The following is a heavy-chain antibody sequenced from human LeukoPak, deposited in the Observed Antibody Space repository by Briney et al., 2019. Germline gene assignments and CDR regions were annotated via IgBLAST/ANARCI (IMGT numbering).Heavy chain of an antibody. CDR3: AKRGAIGRYFDY. CDR1: GFTFRTYD. D-gene: IGHD1-26*01. CDR2: ISGSDGGT. V-gene: IGHV3-23*01. J-gene: IGHJ4*02. Sequence: PGGSLRLSCAASGFTFRTYDMSWVRQAPGKGLEWVSGISGSDGGTYYTDSVKGRFTISRDNPKNTLYLEMHSLRAEDTAVYYCAKRGAIGRYFDYWGQGSLVTVSS.